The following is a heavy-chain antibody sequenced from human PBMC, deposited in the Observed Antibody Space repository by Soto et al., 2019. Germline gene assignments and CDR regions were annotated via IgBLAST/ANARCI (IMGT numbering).Heavy chain of an antibody. Sequence: SETLSLTCAVYGGSFSGYYWSWIRQPPGKGLEWIGEINHSGSTNYNPSLKSRVTISVDTSKNQFSLKLSSVTAADTAVYYCARKGIAADRWGQGTLVTVSS. CDR2: INHSGST. D-gene: IGHD6-13*01. CDR1: GGSFSGYY. J-gene: IGHJ4*02. CDR3: ARKGIAADR. V-gene: IGHV4-34*01.